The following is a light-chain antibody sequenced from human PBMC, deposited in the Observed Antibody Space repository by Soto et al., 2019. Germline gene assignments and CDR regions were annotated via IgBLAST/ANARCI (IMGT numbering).Light chain of an antibody. CDR3: KSYAGSNTYV. J-gene: IGLJ1*01. CDR2: EVS. Sequence: QSALTQPPSASGSPGQSVTISCSGTSSDVGAYNYVSWYQQHPGKAPRLLIYEVSQRPSGVPDRFSGSKSANTASLTVSGLQPEDEADYFCKSYAGSNTYVFGSGTKLTVL. CDR1: SSDVGAYNY. V-gene: IGLV2-8*01.